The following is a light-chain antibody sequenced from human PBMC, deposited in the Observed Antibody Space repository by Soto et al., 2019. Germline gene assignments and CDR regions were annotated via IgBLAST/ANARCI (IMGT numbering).Light chain of an antibody. CDR3: QQLNSYPLT. V-gene: IGKV1-9*01. CDR2: AAS. Sequence: DIQLTQSPSFLSASVGDRVTITCRASQGISSYLAWYQQKPGKAPKLLIYAASTLQSAVPSRFSGSGSGTDFTLTISSLQPEDFVTYYCQQLNSYPLTFGQGTKVEVK. CDR1: QGISSY. J-gene: IGKJ1*01.